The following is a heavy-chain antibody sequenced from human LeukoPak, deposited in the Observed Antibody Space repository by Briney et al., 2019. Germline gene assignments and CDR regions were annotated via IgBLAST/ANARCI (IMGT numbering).Heavy chain of an antibody. CDR2: INPNSGGT. J-gene: IGHJ5*02. CDR3: ARDYCSGGSCYWSWFDP. D-gene: IGHD2-15*01. Sequence: GASVKVSCKASGYTFTGYYMHWVRQAPGQGLEWMGWINPNSGGTNYAQKFQGRVTMTRDTSISTAYMELNRLRSDDTAVYYCARDYCSGGSCYWSWFDPWGQGTLVTVSS. V-gene: IGHV1-2*02. CDR1: GYTFTGYY.